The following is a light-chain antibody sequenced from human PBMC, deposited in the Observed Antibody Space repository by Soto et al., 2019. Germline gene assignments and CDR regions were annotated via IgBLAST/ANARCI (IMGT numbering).Light chain of an antibody. CDR1: QSISYW. CDR3: QQYNKYPIT. CDR2: KAS. V-gene: IGKV1-5*03. J-gene: IGKJ4*01. Sequence: DIQMTQSPATLSASVGDRVTITCRASQSISYWLAWYQQKPGKAPKLLIYKASSSESGVPSSFSGSGSRTEFTLTISSLQPDDFATYYCQQYNKYPITFGGGTKVEIK.